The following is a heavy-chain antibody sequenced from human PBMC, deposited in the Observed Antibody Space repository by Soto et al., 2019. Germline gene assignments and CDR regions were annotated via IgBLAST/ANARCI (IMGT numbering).Heavy chain of an antibody. Sequence: SDTLSLTCAVCVGCISSRNCGSLVRQPPGKGLEWIGEIYHSGSTNYNPSLKSRVTISVDKSKNQFSLKLSSVTAADTAMYYCARQVVTASSPIYYFDYWGQG. CDR2: IYHSGST. CDR1: VGCISSRNC. CDR3: ARQVVTASSPIYYFDY. D-gene: IGHD2-21*02. V-gene: IGHV4-4*02. J-gene: IGHJ4*02.